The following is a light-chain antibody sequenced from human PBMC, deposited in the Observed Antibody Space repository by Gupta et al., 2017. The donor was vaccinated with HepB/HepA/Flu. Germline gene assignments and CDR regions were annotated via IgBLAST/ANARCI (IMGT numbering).Light chain of an antibody. J-gene: IGKJ2*01. CDR1: QSISTY. CDR2: AAS. V-gene: IGKV1-39*01. Sequence: DIQMTQSPFSLSASVGDRVTITCRANQSISTYLNWYQQKLGKAPKLLIFAASRLQSGVPSRFIGSGSGTVFPITISSLQADDFATYYCQHSYRTPYTFGRGTKLEI. CDR3: QHSYRTPYT.